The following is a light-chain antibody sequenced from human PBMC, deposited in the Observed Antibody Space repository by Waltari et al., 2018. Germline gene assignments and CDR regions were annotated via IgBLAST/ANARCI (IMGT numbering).Light chain of an antibody. CDR2: DTS. V-gene: IGKV3-11*01. Sequence: PGERATLSCRASQSINGYLAWYQQKPGQAPRLLIYDTSNRATGIPARFSGTGSGTDFTLSISSLEPEDFAVYFCQHRSNWPPLFAFGPGTKVDMK. CDR3: QHRSNWPPLFA. CDR1: QSINGY. J-gene: IGKJ3*01.